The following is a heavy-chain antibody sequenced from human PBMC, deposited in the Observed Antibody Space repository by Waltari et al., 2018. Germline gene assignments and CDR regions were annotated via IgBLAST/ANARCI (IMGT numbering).Heavy chain of an antibody. CDR1: GFTFSSYG. CDR2: ISYDGSNK. Sequence: QVQLVESGGGVVKPGRSLRLSCAASGFTFSSYGMPWVRQAPGKGLEWVAVISYDGSNKYYADSVKGRFTISRDNSKNTLYLQMNSLRAEDTAVYYCAKDHDGSYYYWGQGTLVTVSS. CDR3: AKDHDGSYYY. J-gene: IGHJ4*02. V-gene: IGHV3-30*18. D-gene: IGHD1-26*01.